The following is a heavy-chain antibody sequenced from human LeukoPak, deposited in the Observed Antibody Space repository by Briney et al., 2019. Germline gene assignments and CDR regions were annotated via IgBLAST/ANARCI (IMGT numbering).Heavy chain of an antibody. CDR2: IIPIFGTA. D-gene: IGHD3-10*01. V-gene: IGHV1-69*13. J-gene: IGHJ4*02. CDR3: ARDDSPTNYGSGSYYNDY. CDR1: GGTFSSYA. Sequence: SVKVSCKASGGTFSSYAISWVRQAPGQGLEWMGGIIPIFGTANYAQKFQGSVTITADESTSTAYMELSSLRSEDTAVYYCARDDSPTNYGSGSYYNDYWGQGTLVTVSS.